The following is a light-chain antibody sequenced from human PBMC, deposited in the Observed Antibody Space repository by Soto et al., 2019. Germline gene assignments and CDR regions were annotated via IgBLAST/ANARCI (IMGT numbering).Light chain of an antibody. CDR3: QKYNSAPLT. CDR1: QGIGVY. Sequence: DIQMTQSPSSLSASLGDRVTITCRASQGIGVYLAWFQQRPGNVPKLLIYAASTLQSGVPSRFSGSGSGTDFTLTINSLQPEDVATYYCQKYNSAPLTFGGGTKVEIK. V-gene: IGKV1-27*01. CDR2: AAS. J-gene: IGKJ4*01.